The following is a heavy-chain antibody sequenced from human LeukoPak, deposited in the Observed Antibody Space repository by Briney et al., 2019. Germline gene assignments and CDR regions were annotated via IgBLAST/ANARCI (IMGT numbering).Heavy chain of an antibody. CDR1: GFTFSNHG. J-gene: IGHJ4*02. V-gene: IGHV3-23*01. Sequence: GGTLRLSCAASGFTFSNHGMNWVRQAPGKGLEWLSGISPRGGGTYYADSVKGRFTISRDDSKNTLSLQMNSLRAEDTAVYYCARDLEQWLSMWYYFDYWGQGTLVTVSS. D-gene: IGHD6-19*01. CDR3: ARDLEQWLSMWYYFDY. CDR2: ISPRGGGT.